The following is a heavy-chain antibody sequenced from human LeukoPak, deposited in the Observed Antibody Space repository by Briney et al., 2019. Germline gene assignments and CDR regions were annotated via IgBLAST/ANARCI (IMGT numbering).Heavy chain of an antibody. J-gene: IGHJ4*02. CDR3: AKDLRRGSYLYDY. V-gene: IGHV3-23*01. D-gene: IGHD1-26*01. CDR2: ISGSGGST. Sequence: RPGGSLRLSCAASGFTFSSYAMSWVRQAPGKGLEWVSAISGSGGSTYYADSVKGRFTISRDNSKNTLYLQMNSLRAEDTAVYYCAKDLRRGSYLYDYWGQGTLVTVSS. CDR1: GFTFSSYA.